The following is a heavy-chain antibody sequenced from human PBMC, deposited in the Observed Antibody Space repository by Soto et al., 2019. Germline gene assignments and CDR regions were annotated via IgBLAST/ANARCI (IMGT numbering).Heavy chain of an antibody. D-gene: IGHD6-13*01. Sequence: GGSLRLSCAASGFTFSSYAMSWVRQAPGKGLEWVSAISGSGGSTYYADSVKGRFTISRDNSKNTLYLQMNSLRAEDTAVYYCAKLLRSVEPAAGILWGQGTLVTVPQ. CDR2: ISGSGGST. CDR3: AKLLRSVEPAAGIL. J-gene: IGHJ4*02. CDR1: GFTFSSYA. V-gene: IGHV3-23*01.